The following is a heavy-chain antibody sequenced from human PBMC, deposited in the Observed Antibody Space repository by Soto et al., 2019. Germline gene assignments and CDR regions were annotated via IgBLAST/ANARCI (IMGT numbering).Heavy chain of an antibody. CDR2: IYYSGST. CDR3: ARHGPAAGYYYYGMDV. V-gene: IGHV4-59*08. J-gene: IGHJ6*02. D-gene: IGHD6-13*01. CDR1: GGSISSYY. Sequence: SETLSLTCTVSGGSISSYYWSWIRQPPGKGLEWIGYIYYSGSTNNNPSLKSRVTISVDTSKNQFSLKLSSVTAADTAVYYCARHGPAAGYYYYGMDVWGQGTTVTVSS.